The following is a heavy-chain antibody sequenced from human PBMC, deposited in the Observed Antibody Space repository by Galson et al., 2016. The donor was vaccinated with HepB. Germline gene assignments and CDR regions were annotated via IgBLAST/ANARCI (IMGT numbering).Heavy chain of an antibody. V-gene: IGHV4-39*01. CDR2: FYYGGRM. D-gene: IGHD1-26*01. CDR1: SVSIDSFRYY. CDR3: ARVWEPTDYIDS. Sequence: ETLSLTCTVSSVSIDSFRYYWVWVRQPPGKGLEWLASFYYGGRMYYNPSLTSRVTISADTSQNQFSLEMTSVTAADTAVYHCARVWEPTDYIDSWGQGSLVTVSS. J-gene: IGHJ4*02.